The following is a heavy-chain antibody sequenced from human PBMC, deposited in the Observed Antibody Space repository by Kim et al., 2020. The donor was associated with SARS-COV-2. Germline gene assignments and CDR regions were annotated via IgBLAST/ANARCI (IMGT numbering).Heavy chain of an antibody. D-gene: IGHD3-22*01. V-gene: IGHV5-51*01. Sequence: PGKGLAWMGIIHPSNSETRVTPSFQGQVTISADRSISTTYLQWSSLKASDTAMYYCARLSDSGHYVAVYWGQGTLVTVSS. CDR2: IHPSNSET. J-gene: IGHJ4*02. CDR3: ARLSDSGHYVAVY.